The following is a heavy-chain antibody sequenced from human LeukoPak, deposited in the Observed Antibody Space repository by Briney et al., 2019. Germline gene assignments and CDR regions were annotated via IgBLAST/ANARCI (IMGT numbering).Heavy chain of an antibody. D-gene: IGHD3-10*01. CDR3: ARQYGSGSYSPRDP. Sequence: PGGSLRLSCAVSGLTFSSYSMNWARQAPGKGLEWVSYISSSGSTIYYADSVKGRFTISRDNAKNSLYLQMNSLRAEDTAVYYCARQYGSGSYSPRDPWGQGTLVTVSS. J-gene: IGHJ5*02. CDR2: ISSSGSTI. CDR1: GLTFSSYS. V-gene: IGHV3-48*04.